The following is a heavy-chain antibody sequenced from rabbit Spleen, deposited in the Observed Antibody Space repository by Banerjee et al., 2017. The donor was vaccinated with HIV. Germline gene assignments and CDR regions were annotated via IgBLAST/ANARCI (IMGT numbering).Heavy chain of an antibody. Sequence: QSLEESGGGLVQPEGSLTLTCKASGFSFSSNDYMCWVRQAPGKGLEWIACTVGGRSTFTYYASWAKGRFTFSKTSSTTVTLQMTSLTAADTATYFCARDLAGVIGWNFNLWGQGTLVTVS. J-gene: IGHJ4*01. CDR2: TVGGRSTFT. CDR1: GFSFSSNDY. D-gene: IGHD4-1*01. V-gene: IGHV1S40*01. CDR3: ARDLAGVIGWNFNL.